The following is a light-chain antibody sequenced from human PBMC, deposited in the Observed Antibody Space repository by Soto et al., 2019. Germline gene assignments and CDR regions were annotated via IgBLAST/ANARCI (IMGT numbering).Light chain of an antibody. J-gene: IGLJ2*01. Sequence: QSALTQPASVSGSPGQSITISCTGTSGDVGGYNFVSWYQQHPGKAPKLMIYDVSNRPSGVSNRFSGSKSGNTASLTISGLQAEDEADYYCSSYTSRSTVVFGGGTKVTVL. CDR1: SGDVGGYNF. V-gene: IGLV2-14*01. CDR3: SSYTSRSTVV. CDR2: DVS.